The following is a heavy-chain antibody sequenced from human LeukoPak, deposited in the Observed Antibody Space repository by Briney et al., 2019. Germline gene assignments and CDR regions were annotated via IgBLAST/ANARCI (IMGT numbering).Heavy chain of an antibody. D-gene: IGHD3-10*01. J-gene: IGHJ6*03. CDR2: ISSSGSTI. Sequence: GGSLRFSCAASGFTFSDYYMSWIRQAPGKGLEWVSYISSSGSTIYYADSVKGRFTISRDNAKNSLYLQMNSLRAEDTAVYYCRITMVRGSNYYYYMDVWGKGTTVTVSS. CDR3: RITMVRGSNYYYYMDV. CDR1: GFTFSDYY. V-gene: IGHV3-11*04.